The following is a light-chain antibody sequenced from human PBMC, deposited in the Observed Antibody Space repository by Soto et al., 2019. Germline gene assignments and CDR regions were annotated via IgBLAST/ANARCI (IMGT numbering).Light chain of an antibody. J-gene: IGKJ2*01. CDR3: QQRSNWLYT. CDR1: QSVSSY. Sequence: EIVLTQSPATLSLSPGERATLSCRASQSVSSYLAWYQQKPGQAPRLLIYDASNRATGIPARFSGSGSGTDFTLNISSLEPEDFAFYYCQQRSNWLYTFGQGTKLEIK. V-gene: IGKV3-11*01. CDR2: DAS.